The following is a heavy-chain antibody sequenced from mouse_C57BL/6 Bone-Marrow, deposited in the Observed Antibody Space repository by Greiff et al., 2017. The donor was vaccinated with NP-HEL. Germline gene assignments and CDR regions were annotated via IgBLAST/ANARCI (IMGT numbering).Heavy chain of an antibody. CDR1: GYTFTEYT. V-gene: IGHV1-62-2*01. CDR2: FYPGSGST. Sequence: VQLQQSGAELVKPGASVKLSCKASGYTFTEYTIHWVKQRPGQGLEWIGWFYPGSGSTKYNEKFKDKATLTADNSSSTAYMELSSLTSEASAVYFCARHGGTKRAFAYWGQGTLVTVSA. CDR3: ARHGGTKRAFAY. J-gene: IGHJ3*01. D-gene: IGHD1-3*01.